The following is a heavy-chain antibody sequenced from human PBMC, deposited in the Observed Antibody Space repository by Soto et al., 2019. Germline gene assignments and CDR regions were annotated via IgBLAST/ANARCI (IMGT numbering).Heavy chain of an antibody. CDR3: ARKVLGSTSRPDWWYFDL. CDR1: GFTFINYA. D-gene: IGHD2-2*01. Sequence: EVQLLESGGGLVQPGGSLRLSCVGSGFTFINYAMKWVRQTPGKGLEWVSGISGGGDSTFDADSVKGRFTISRDNSKNTVNLQMNSLRADDTAVYYCARKVLGSTSRPDWWYFDLWGRGTLVTVSS. CDR2: ISGGGDST. J-gene: IGHJ2*01. V-gene: IGHV3-23*01.